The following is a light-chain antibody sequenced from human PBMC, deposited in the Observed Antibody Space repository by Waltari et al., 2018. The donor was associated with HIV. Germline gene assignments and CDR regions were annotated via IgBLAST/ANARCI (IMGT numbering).Light chain of an antibody. Sequence: QSVLTQPPSVSGAPGQRVTISCTGRSSNIGAGYDVHWFQQLPGTAPKLLIYGNTNRPSGVPDRFSGSKSGTSASLAITGLQAEDEGDYYCQSYDSGLSAYVFGTGTKVTVL. CDR3: QSYDSGLSAYV. J-gene: IGLJ1*01. CDR1: SSNIGAGYD. V-gene: IGLV1-40*01. CDR2: GNT.